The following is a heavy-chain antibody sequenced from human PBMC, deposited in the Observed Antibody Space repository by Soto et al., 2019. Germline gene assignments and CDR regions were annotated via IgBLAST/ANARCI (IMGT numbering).Heavy chain of an antibody. CDR2: ISYDGSNK. CDR1: GFTFSSYG. D-gene: IGHD6-13*01. J-gene: IGHJ4*02. V-gene: IGHV3-30*18. CDR3: AKDIAADELAQYFDY. Sequence: HPVGSLRLSCAASGFTFSSYGMHWVRQAPGKGLEWVAVISYDGSNKYYADSVKGRFTISRDNSKNTLYLQMNSLRAEDTAVYYCAKDIAADELAQYFDYWGQGTLVTVSS.